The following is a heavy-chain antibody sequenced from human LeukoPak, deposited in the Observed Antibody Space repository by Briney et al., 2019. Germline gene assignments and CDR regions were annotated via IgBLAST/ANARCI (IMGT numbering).Heavy chain of an antibody. CDR2: ISAYNGNT. CDR1: GYTFTSYG. V-gene: IGHV1-18*01. D-gene: IGHD3-10*01. J-gene: IGHJ4*02. Sequence: GASVKVSCNASGYTFTSYGISWVRQAPGQGLEWMGWISAYNGNTNYAQKLQGRVTMTTDTSTSTAYMELRSLRSDDTAVYYCARSGGAYYLPLTATDYWGQGTLVTVSS. CDR3: ARSGGAYYLPLTATDY.